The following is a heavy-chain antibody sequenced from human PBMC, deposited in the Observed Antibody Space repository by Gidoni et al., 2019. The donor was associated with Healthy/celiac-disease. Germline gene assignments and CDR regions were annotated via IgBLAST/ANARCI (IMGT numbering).Heavy chain of an antibody. J-gene: IGHJ4*02. CDR1: GYTFTSDG. CDR3: AREGYYDSSGYSGFDY. CDR2: ISAYNGNT. D-gene: IGHD3-22*01. Sequence: QVQLVQSGAEVKKPGASVKVPCKASGYTFTSDGISWVRQAPGQGLEWMGWISAYNGNTNYAQKLQGRVTMTTDTSTSTAYMELRSLRSDDTAVYYCAREGYYDSSGYSGFDYWGQGTLVTVSS. V-gene: IGHV1-18*01.